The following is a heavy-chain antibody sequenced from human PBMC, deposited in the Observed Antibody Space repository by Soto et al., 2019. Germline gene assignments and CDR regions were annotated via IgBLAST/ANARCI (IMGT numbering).Heavy chain of an antibody. V-gene: IGHV1-69*08. D-gene: IGHD4-4*01. CDR2: IIPIIGII. CDR1: GGTFSTYT. Sequence: QVQLVQSGAEVKKPGSSVKVSCKASGGTFSTYTITWVRQAPGQGLEWMGRIIPIIGIINYAQKFQGRVTIIADKFTGTAYMELTVLRSDDTAVYYCAGDPDSHYNDSHASSYPWGQGTLVTVSS. J-gene: IGHJ5*02. CDR3: AGDPDSHYNDSHASSYP.